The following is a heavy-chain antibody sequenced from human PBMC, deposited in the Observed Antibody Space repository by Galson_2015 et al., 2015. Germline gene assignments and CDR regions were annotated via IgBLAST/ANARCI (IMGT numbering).Heavy chain of an antibody. CDR3: AKELKITEVCSGDCSGKFDY. CDR2: ISGRGAAT. Sequence: SLRLSCAASGFTFGSYAMSWVRQAPGKGLEWVSYISGRGAATFHADSVKGRFTISRDNSKNTLYLQMNSLRAEDTAVYYCAKELKITEVCSGDCSGKFDYWGQGTLVTVSS. D-gene: IGHD2-21*02. J-gene: IGHJ4*02. V-gene: IGHV3-23*01. CDR1: GFTFGSYA.